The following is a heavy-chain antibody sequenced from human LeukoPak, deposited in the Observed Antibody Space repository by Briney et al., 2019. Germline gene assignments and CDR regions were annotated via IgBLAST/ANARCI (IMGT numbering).Heavy chain of an antibody. D-gene: IGHD5-18*01. J-gene: IGHJ4*02. Sequence: PGGSLRLSCAASGFTFNGYWMSWVRQAPGKGLEWVANIKEDGSEKYYVDSVKGRFTISRDNAKNSLYLPMNSLRAEDTAVYYCAREYGYSYGTVWGQGTLVTVSS. CDR1: GFTFNGYW. CDR3: AREYGYSYGTV. CDR2: IKEDGSEK. V-gene: IGHV3-7*03.